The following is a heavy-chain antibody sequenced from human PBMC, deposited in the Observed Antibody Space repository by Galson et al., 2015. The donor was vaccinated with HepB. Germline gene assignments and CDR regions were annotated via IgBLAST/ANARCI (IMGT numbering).Heavy chain of an antibody. D-gene: IGHD5-12*01. CDR2: INAGNGNT. CDR1: GYTFTSYA. J-gene: IGHJ4*02. CDR3: ARYGASGYPYPFDY. V-gene: IGHV1-3*01. Sequence: SVKVSCKASGYTFTSYAIHWVRQAPGQRLEWMGWINAGNGNTKYSQKFQGRVTITRDTSASTAYMELSSLRSEDTAVYYCARYGASGYPYPFDYWGQGTLVTVSS.